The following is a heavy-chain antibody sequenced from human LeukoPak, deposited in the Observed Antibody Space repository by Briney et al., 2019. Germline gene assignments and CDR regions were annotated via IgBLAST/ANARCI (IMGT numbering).Heavy chain of an antibody. Sequence: PGGSLRLSCAASGFTFSSYTMNWVRQAPGKGLEWVSLISDSGANKHYADSVKGRFTISRDNSKNTVSLQMNSLRAEGTAVYYCAKDVRVGGGGMDVWGQGTPVTVSS. CDR2: ISDSGANK. CDR3: AKDVRVGGGGMDV. D-gene: IGHD1-26*01. CDR1: GFTFSSYT. V-gene: IGHV3-23*01. J-gene: IGHJ6*02.